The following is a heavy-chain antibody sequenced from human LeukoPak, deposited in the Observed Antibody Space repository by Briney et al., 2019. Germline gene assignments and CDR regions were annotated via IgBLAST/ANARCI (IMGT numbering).Heavy chain of an antibody. CDR1: GGSISSGDYS. J-gene: IGHJ4*02. D-gene: IGHD1-26*01. CDR2: IYYSGST. CDR3: ARALTSGSYTADY. V-gene: IGHV4-30-4*01. Sequence: PSETLSLTCTVSGGSISSGDYSWSWIRQPPGKGLEWIGYIYYSGSTYYNPSLKSRVSISVDTSKNQFSLKLSSVTAADTAVYYCARALTSGSYTADYWGQGTLVTVSS.